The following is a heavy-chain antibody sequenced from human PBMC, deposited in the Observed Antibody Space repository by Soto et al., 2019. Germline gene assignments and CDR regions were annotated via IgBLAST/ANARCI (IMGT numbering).Heavy chain of an antibody. D-gene: IGHD2-8*02. Sequence: GGSLRLSCVASGFTFSDYWMTWVRQAPGKGLQWVANINENGSGKQYVDSVKGRFTISRDNAKNSLFLEMNYLRVEDTAVYYCVRPPGRRLDIWGQGTMVTVSS. CDR3: VRPPGRRLDI. J-gene: IGHJ3*02. CDR1: GFTFSDYW. V-gene: IGHV3-7*01. CDR2: INENGSGK.